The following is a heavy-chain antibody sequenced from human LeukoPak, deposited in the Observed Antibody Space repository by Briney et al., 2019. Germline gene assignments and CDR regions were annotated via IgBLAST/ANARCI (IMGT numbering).Heavy chain of an antibody. CDR1: GGSINRSGYY. CDR3: AREVVTGASGYYYYMDV. CDR2: IYFSGET. V-gene: IGHV4-39*02. Sequence: SETLSLTCSVSGGSINRSGYYWGWIRQPPGKGLEWIGNIYFSGETYYNPSLQSRVTISVDTSKNQFSLKVTSVTAADTAVYYCAREVVTGASGYYYYMDVWGKGTTVTVSS. J-gene: IGHJ6*03. D-gene: IGHD3-9*01.